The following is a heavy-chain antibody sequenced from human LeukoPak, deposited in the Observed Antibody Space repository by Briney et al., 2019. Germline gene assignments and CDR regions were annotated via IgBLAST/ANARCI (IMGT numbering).Heavy chain of an antibody. Sequence: GGSLRLSCAASGFTFSSYSMNWVRQAPGKGLEWVSYISSSSSTIYYADSVKGRFTISRDNAKNSLCLQMNSLRAEDTAVYYCARDNNGDSWGQGTLVTVSS. CDR2: ISSSSSTI. V-gene: IGHV3-48*01. CDR3: ARDNNGDS. CDR1: GFTFSSYS. J-gene: IGHJ4*02. D-gene: IGHD1-14*01.